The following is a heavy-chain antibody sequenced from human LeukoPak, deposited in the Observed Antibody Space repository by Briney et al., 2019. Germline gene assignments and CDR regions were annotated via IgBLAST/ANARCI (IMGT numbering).Heavy chain of an antibody. CDR1: GFTFSSYG. D-gene: IGHD3-10*01. V-gene: IGHV3-30*18. CDR3: AKAPLLWFGELSYYFDY. J-gene: IGHJ4*02. Sequence: GGSLRLSCAASGFTFSSYGMHWVRQAPGKGLEWVAVISYDGSNKYYADSVKGRFTISRGNSKNTLYLQMNSLRAEDTPVYYCAKAPLLWFGELSYYFDYWGQGTLVTVSS. CDR2: ISYDGSNK.